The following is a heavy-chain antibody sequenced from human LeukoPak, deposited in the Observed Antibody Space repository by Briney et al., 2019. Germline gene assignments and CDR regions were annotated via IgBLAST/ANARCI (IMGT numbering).Heavy chain of an antibody. Sequence: GRSLRLSCAASGFTFSSYAMHWVRQAPGKGLEWVAVISYDGSNKYYADSVKGRFTISRDNSKNTLYLQMNSLRAEDTAVYYYARVGIVVVTYGMDVWGQGTTVTVSS. V-gene: IGHV3-30-3*01. CDR1: GFTFSSYA. D-gene: IGHD2-21*02. CDR3: ARVGIVVVTYGMDV. J-gene: IGHJ6*02. CDR2: ISYDGSNK.